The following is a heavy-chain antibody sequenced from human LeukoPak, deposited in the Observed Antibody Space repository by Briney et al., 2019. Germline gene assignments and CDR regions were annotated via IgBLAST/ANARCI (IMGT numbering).Heavy chain of an antibody. CDR3: TKTQVHVTFGLDY. V-gene: IGHV3-15*01. J-gene: IGHJ4*02. D-gene: IGHD1-1*01. Sequence: PGGSLRLSCAASGFTFSNAWMSWVRQAPGKGLEWVGRIKTKADGGTTDYTAPVKGRFTISRDDSKNTLYLQMNSLKIEDTAVYYCTKTQVHVTFGLDYWGQGALVTVSS. CDR1: GFTFSNAW. CDR2: IKTKADGGTT.